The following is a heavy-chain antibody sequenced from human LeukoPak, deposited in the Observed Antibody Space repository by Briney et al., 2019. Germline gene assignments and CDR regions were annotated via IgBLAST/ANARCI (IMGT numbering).Heavy chain of an antibody. V-gene: IGHV1-18*01. CDR2: ISTYNGKR. Sequence: ASVNVSCKASVYTFTSYGIGWVRQAPGRGLEWMGWISTYNGKRNYAQKFQDRVTMTTDTSTSTAYMELRSLRSDDTAIYHCAKNYYYDNTGYWGAFDIWGQGTMVTVSS. J-gene: IGHJ3*02. D-gene: IGHD3-22*01. CDR3: AKNYYYDNTGYWGAFDI. CDR1: VYTFTSYG.